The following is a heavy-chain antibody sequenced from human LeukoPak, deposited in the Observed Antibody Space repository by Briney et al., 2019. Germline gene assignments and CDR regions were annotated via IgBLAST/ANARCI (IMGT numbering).Heavy chain of an antibody. V-gene: IGHV5-51*01. CDR3: ARGDNSGWYFFDY. J-gene: IGHJ4*02. CDR2: IYPGDSDT. D-gene: IGHD6-19*01. Sequence: GESLKISCKASGCSFTSHWIGWVRQMPGKGLEWMGIIYPGDSDTRYSPSFQGQVIISADKSISTAYLQWSTLQAPDTAMYYCARGDNSGWYFFDYWGQGTLVTVSS. CDR1: GCSFTSHW.